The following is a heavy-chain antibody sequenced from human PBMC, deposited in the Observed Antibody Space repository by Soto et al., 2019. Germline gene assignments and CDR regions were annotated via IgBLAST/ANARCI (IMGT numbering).Heavy chain of an antibody. CDR3: ASCPLPFWSGYVTGPYYYYYGMDV. D-gene: IGHD3-3*01. V-gene: IGHV1-18*01. CDR2: ISAYNGNT. Sequence: ASVKVSCKASGYTFTRYGISWVRQAPGQGLEWIGWISAYNGNTNYAQKLQGRVTMTTDTSTSTAYMELRSLRSDDTAVYYCASCPLPFWSGYVTGPYYYYYGMDVWGQGTTVTVSS. J-gene: IGHJ6*02. CDR1: GYTFTRYG.